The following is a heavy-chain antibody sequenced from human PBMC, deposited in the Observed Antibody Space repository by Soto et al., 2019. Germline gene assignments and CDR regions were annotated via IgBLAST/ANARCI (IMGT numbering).Heavy chain of an antibody. CDR2: TYYRSKWYN. Sequence: SQTLSLTCAISGDSVSSNSAAWNWIRQSPSRGLEWLGRTYYRSKWYNDYAVSVKSRITINPDTSKNQFSLQLNSVTPEDTAVYYCARARFLEWLLYRFSHVAFDIWGQATMVTVSS. V-gene: IGHV6-1*01. D-gene: IGHD3-3*01. CDR1: GDSVSSNSAA. J-gene: IGHJ3*02. CDR3: ARARFLEWLLYRFSHVAFDI.